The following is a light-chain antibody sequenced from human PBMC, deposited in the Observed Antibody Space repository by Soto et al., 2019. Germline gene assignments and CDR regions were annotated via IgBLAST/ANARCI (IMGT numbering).Light chain of an antibody. CDR2: EVS. CDR1: SSDVGGYNY. V-gene: IGLV2-14*01. J-gene: IGLJ1*01. Sequence: QSALTPPASVSGSPGQSITISCTGTSSDVGGYNYVSWYQQHPGKAPKLMIYEVSNRPSGVSNRFSGSKSGNTASLTISGRQAEDAADYYCSSYTSSRTYVFGTATKVTVL. CDR3: SSYTSSRTYV.